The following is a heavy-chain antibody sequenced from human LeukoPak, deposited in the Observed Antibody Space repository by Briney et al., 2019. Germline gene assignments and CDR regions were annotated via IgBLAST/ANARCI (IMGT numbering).Heavy chain of an antibody. Sequence: ASVKVSCKASGGTFSSYAISWVRQAPGQGLEWMGIINPSGGSTSYAQKFQGRVTMTRDTSTSTVYMELSSLRSEDTAVYYCARATVRWLQYGYWGQGTLVTVSS. CDR1: GGTFSSYA. V-gene: IGHV1-46*01. CDR3: ARATVRWLQYGY. CDR2: INPSGGST. J-gene: IGHJ4*02. D-gene: IGHD5-24*01.